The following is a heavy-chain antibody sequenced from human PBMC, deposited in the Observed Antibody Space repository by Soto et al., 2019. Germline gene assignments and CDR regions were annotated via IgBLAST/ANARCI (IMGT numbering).Heavy chain of an antibody. Sequence: SGSLALSCTVSGDCVXSRSDYWGWIRQQPGKALECIANIYYSGSTYYNPSLKTRVTISVDTSKNQFSLKLSSVTAADTALYYCAKGGSGSYSNAFDISGQATMVTVS. CDR1: GDCVXSRSDY. V-gene: IGHV4-39*01. CDR3: AKGGSGSYSNAFDI. D-gene: IGHD3-10*01. J-gene: IGHJ3*02. CDR2: IYYSGST.